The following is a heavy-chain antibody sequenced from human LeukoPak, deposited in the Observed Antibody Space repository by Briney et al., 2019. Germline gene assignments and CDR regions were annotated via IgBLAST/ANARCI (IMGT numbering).Heavy chain of an antibody. V-gene: IGHV3-66*01. CDR1: EFSVGSNY. CDR2: IYSGGST. Sequence: GGSLRLSCAASEFSVGSNYMTWVRQAPGEGLEWVSLIYSGGSTYYADSVKGRFTISRDNSKNTLYLQMNSLRAEDTAVYYCAKFGSGSYYETENWFDPWGQGTLVTVSS. CDR3: AKFGSGSYYETENWFDP. D-gene: IGHD3-10*01. J-gene: IGHJ5*02.